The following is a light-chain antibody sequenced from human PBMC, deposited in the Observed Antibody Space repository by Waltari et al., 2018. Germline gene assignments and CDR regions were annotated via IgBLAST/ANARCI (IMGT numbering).Light chain of an antibody. CDR3: CSYAGSSTVV. J-gene: IGLJ2*01. V-gene: IGLV2-23*02. CDR1: SSDVGRSNF. Sequence: QSALTQPASVSGSPGQSITISCTGTSSDVGRSNFLSWYQQHPGKAPKLLIFEVYKRPSGVSNRFSGSKSGNTASLTVSGLQAEDGADYYCCSYAGSSTVVFGGGTKLTV. CDR2: EVY.